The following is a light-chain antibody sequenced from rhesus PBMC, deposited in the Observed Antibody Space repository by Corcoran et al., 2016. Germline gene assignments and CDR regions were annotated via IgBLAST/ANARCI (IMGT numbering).Light chain of an antibody. CDR3: QYAYAPPYS. CDR2: KAS. V-gene: IGKV1-74*01. Sequence: DIQMTQSPSSLSASVGDRVTITCRASENVHNNLNGYQQKPGKAPNFLIYKASILRSGVPLRFSGSGSGTDYTFTISSLPPEDVGSYFCQYAYAPPYSFGQGTKVEIK. CDR1: ENVHNN. J-gene: IGKJ2*01.